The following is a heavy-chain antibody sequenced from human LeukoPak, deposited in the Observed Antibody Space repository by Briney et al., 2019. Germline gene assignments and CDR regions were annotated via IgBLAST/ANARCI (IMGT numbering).Heavy chain of an antibody. CDR2: FGTRSTSI. Sequence: GGSLRLSCVASGFTLSSYSMNWVRQAPGKGLEWVSSFGTRSTSIYHAGSVKGRFAISRDNAKNLLYLQMNSLRAEDTALYYCAREVSEGFDFWGQGTLVTVSS. D-gene: IGHD3-22*01. CDR1: GFTLSSYS. CDR3: AREVSEGFDF. J-gene: IGHJ4*02. V-gene: IGHV3-21*01.